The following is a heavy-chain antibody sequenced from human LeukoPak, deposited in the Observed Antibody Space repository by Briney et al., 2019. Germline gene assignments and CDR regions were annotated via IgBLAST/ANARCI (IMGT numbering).Heavy chain of an antibody. J-gene: IGHJ3*02. V-gene: IGHV3-23*01. CDR1: GFTFSSYA. Sequence: QPGGSLRLSCAASGFTFSSYAMSWVRQAPGKGLEWVSAISGSGGSTYYADSVKGRFTISRDNSKNTLYLQMNSLRAEDTAVYYCAKEAYCSSTSCAQGGAFDIWGRGTMVTVSS. CDR2: ISGSGGST. CDR3: AKEAYCSSTSCAQGGAFDI. D-gene: IGHD2-2*01.